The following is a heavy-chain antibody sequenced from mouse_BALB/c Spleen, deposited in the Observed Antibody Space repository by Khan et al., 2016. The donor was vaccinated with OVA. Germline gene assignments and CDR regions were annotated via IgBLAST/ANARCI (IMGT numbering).Heavy chain of an antibody. V-gene: IGHV5-9-3*01. CDR3: SRSLVDYYAMNY. Sequence: EVELVESGGGFVKPEGSLKLSCSASGFTFSSYAMSWVRQTPEKRLEWVATISTGGHYTFYADSVKGRFTISRDNAKNTLYLQMSSLRSEDTAMYYCSRSLVDYYAMNYWGQGTSVTVSS. J-gene: IGHJ4*01. CDR1: GFTFSSYA. CDR2: ISTGGHYT. D-gene: IGHD2-2*01.